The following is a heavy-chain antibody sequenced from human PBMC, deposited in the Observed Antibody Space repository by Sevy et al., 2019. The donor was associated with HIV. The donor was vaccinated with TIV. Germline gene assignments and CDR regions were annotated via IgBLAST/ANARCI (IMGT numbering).Heavy chain of an antibody. J-gene: IGHJ6*02. CDR1: GFTFSSYS. CDR3: ARDRDCSGGSCYAIVYYYYYGMDV. CDR2: ISSSSSYI. Sequence: GGSLRLSCAASGFTFSSYSMNWVRQAPGKGLEWVSSISSSSSYIYYADSVKGRFTISRDNAKNSLYLQMNSLRAEDTAEYYCARDRDCSGGSCYAIVYYYYYGMDVWGQGTTVTVSS. D-gene: IGHD2-15*01. V-gene: IGHV3-21*01.